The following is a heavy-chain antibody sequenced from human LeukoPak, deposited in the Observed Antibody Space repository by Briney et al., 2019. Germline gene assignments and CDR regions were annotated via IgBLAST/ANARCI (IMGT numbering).Heavy chain of an antibody. D-gene: IGHD1-20*01. CDR3: AKDYKDSWNYVYYYMDV. CDR2: ISGSGGST. CDR1: GFTFSSYA. Sequence: PGGSLRLSCAASGFTFSSYAMSWVRQAPGKGLEWVSAISGSGGSTYYADSVKGRFTISRDNSKNTLYLQMNSLRAEDTAVFYCAKDYKDSWNYVYYYMDVWGKGTTVTVSS. V-gene: IGHV3-23*01. J-gene: IGHJ6*03.